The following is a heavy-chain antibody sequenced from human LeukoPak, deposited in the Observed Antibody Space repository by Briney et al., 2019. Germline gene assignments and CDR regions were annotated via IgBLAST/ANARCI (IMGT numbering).Heavy chain of an antibody. Sequence: GGSLRLSCAASGFTLCSYWISWGRQGPGEGLGGVAHIKADGSQKYYVDSVKGRFTISRDNAKNSLYLQMNSLRAEDTAVYYCARDGTGPYCSSTSCFRGYWGQGTLVTVSS. J-gene: IGHJ4*02. CDR3: ARDGTGPYCSSTSCFRGY. V-gene: IGHV3-7*01. CDR1: GFTLCSYW. D-gene: IGHD2-2*01. CDR2: IKADGSQK.